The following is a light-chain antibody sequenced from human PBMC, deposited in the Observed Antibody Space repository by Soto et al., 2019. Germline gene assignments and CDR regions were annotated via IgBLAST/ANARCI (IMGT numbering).Light chain of an antibody. Sequence: IVLTQSPATLSVAPGERATLSCRASQSVRSYLAWYQQKPGQAPRLLIYDASNRATGIPARFSGSGSGTDFTLTISRLEPEDFAVYYCQAGTFGQGTRLEIK. V-gene: IGKV3-11*01. J-gene: IGKJ5*01. CDR2: DAS. CDR1: QSVRSY. CDR3: QAGT.